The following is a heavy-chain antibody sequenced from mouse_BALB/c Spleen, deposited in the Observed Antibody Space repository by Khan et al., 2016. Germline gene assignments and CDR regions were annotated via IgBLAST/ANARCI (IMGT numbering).Heavy chain of an antibody. V-gene: IGHV3-6*02. J-gene: IGHJ2*01. CDR1: GYPITSGYY. CDR2: ISYDGSN. D-gene: IGHD1-1*01. CDR3: ARGDFVSRRYYFDY. Sequence: EVQLQESGPGLVKPSQSLSLTCSVTGYPITSGYYWNWIRQFPGNKLEWMGYISYDGSNNYNPSLKNRFSINRDTSRNQFFLKLNSVTTEDTATYCCARGDFVSRRYYFDYWGQGTTLTVSS.